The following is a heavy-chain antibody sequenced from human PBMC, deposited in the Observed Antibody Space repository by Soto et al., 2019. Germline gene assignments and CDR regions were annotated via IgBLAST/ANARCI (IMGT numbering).Heavy chain of an antibody. V-gene: IGHV4-61*01. CDR2: IYYSGST. J-gene: IGHJ4*02. Sequence: SETLSLTCTVSGGSVSSGSYYWSWIRQPPGKGLEWIGYIYYSGSTNYNPSLKSRVTISVDTSKNQFSLKLSSVTAADTAVYYCAMSTALKTLGYCSGGSCYPIDYRAQRTPVTGSS. CDR1: GGSVSSGSYY. D-gene: IGHD2-15*01. CDR3: AMSTALKTLGYCSGGSCYPIDY.